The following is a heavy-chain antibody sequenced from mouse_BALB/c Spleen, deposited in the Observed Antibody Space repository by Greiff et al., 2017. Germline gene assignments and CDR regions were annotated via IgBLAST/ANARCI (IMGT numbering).Heavy chain of an antibody. J-gene: IGHJ3*01. V-gene: IGHV3-8*02. CDR1: GDSITSGY. Sequence: EVKLMESGPSLVKPSQTLSLTCSVTGDSITSGYWNWIRKFPGNKLEYMGYISYSGSTYYNPSLKSRISITRDTSKNQYYLQLNSVTTEDTATYYCARSNDYDEGWFAYWGQGTLVTVSA. CDR2: ISYSGST. CDR3: ARSNDYDEGWFAY. D-gene: IGHD2-4*01.